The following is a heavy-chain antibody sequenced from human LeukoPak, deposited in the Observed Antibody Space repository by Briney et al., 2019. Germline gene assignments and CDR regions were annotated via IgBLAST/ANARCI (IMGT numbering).Heavy chain of an antibody. J-gene: IGHJ4*02. CDR1: GFTFSSYA. CDR3: NPIVVASPHVY. CDR2: ISGSGGST. V-gene: IGHV3-23*01. D-gene: IGHD2-15*01. Sequence: SLRFSCAASGFTFSSYAMRGLRQPRGERLEWVSAISGSGGSTYYADSLEGRVTIYRDNSKNTQYLQMNSLRAEDRAVYYCNPIVVASPHVYWRQGALVAVRS.